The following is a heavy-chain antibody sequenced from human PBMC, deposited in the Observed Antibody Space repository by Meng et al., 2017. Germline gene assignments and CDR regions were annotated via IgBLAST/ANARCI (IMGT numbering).Heavy chain of an antibody. V-gene: IGHV1-2*06. Sequence: QGYKVPSGAEGTNVGASVKVSLKPSGYNFPDYYIHWVRRAPGQGLEWMGRINPKSGDTNYAQKFQARVTMTGDTSISTAYMELSGLRSDDTAMYYCARDEDISAAGKLFGDYWGQGTLVTVSS. CDR1: GYNFPDYY. CDR2: INPKSGDT. CDR3: ARDEDISAAGKLFGDY. D-gene: IGHD6-25*01. J-gene: IGHJ4*02.